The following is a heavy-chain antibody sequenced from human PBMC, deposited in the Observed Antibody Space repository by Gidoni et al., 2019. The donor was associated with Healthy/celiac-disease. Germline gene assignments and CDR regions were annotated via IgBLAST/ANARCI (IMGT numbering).Heavy chain of an antibody. Sequence: QVQLQESGPGLVKPSETLSLTCTVSGGSLSRYYWSWIRQPPGKGLEWIGYIYFSGSTNYNPSLKSRVTISVDTSKNQFSLKLSSVTAADTAVYYCARLNPRDYGSGSYGLVWGMDVWGQGTTVTVSS. CDR2: IYFSGST. J-gene: IGHJ6*02. D-gene: IGHD3-10*01. CDR1: GGSLSRYY. CDR3: ARLNPRDYGSGSYGLVWGMDV. V-gene: IGHV4-59*01.